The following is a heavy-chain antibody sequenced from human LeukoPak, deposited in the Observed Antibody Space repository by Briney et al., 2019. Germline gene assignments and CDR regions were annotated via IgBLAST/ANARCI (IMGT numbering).Heavy chain of an antibody. V-gene: IGHV3-23*01. CDR1: GFTFSDYY. J-gene: IGHJ1*01. CDR3: AQEIGYCSGGICYSLEYFLN. D-gene: IGHD2-15*01. Sequence: GGSLRLSCAASGFTFSDYYMSWIRQAPGKGLEWVSTISGSGGSTYFAASVKGRFTISRDNAKNTFYLEMNSLRVEDTAIYYCAQEIGYCSGGICYSLEYFLNWGQGTLVIVSS. CDR2: ISGSGGST.